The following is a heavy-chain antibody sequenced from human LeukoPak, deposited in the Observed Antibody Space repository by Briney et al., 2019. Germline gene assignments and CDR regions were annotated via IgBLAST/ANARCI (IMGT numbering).Heavy chain of an antibody. D-gene: IGHD3-3*01. CDR1: GYTFTSYD. J-gene: IGHJ3*02. V-gene: IGHV1-18*01. CDR2: MNPNNGNT. CDR3: ARDMIDVLRFLEWSLDAFDI. Sequence: ASVKVSCKASGYTFTSYDINWVRQATGQGLEWIGWMNPNNGNTNYAQKLQGRVTMTTDTSTSTAYMELRSLRSDDTAVYYCARDMIDVLRFLEWSLDAFDIWGQGTMVTVSS.